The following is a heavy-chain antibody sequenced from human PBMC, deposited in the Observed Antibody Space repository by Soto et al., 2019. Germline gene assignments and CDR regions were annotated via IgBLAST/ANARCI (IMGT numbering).Heavy chain of an antibody. CDR3: ARAVVVPAAIVWYYYYMDG. J-gene: IGHJ6*03. D-gene: IGHD2-2*01. CDR2: MNPNSGNT. V-gene: IGHV1-8*01. Sequence: WMGWMNPNSGNTGYAQKFQGRVTMTRNTSISTAYMELSSLRSEDTAVYYCARAVVVPAAIVWYYYYMDGWGKGTTVTVSS.